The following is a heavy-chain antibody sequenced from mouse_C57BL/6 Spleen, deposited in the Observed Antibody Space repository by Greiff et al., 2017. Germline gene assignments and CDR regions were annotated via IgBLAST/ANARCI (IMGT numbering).Heavy chain of an antibody. Sequence: VQLQQSGAELVKPGASVKISCKASGYAFSSYWMNWVKQRPGKGLEWIGQIYPGDGDTNYNGKFKGKATLTADKSSSTAYMQLSSLTSEDSAVYFCARWGSYPYAMDYWGQGTSVTVSS. J-gene: IGHJ4*01. V-gene: IGHV1-80*01. CDR1: GYAFSSYW. CDR2: IYPGDGDT. CDR3: ARWGSYPYAMDY. D-gene: IGHD2-12*01.